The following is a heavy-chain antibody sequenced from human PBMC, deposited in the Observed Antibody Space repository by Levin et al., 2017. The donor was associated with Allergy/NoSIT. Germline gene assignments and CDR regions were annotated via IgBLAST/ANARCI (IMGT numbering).Heavy chain of an antibody. D-gene: IGHD6-19*01. CDR3: ARILDSSGFAFDI. CDR1: GFSLSTSGMR. CDR2: IDWDDDK. Sequence: QTLSLTCTFSGFSLSTSGMRVSWIRQPPGKALEWLARIDWDDDKFYSTSLKTRLTISKDTSKNQVVLTMTNMDPVDTATYYCARILDSSGFAFDIWGQGTMVTVSS. V-gene: IGHV2-70*04. J-gene: IGHJ3*02.